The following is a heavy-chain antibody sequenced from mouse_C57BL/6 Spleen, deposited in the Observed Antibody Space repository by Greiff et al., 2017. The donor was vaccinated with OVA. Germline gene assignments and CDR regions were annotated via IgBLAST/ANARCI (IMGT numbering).Heavy chain of an antibody. V-gene: IGHV1-74*01. J-gene: IGHJ3*01. CDR2: IHPSDSDT. D-gene: IGHD2-4*01. CDR3: AIYPLYDYDGAWFAY. Sequence: VKQRPGQGLEWIGRIHPSDSDTNYNQKFKGKATLTVDKSSSTAYMQLSSLTSEDSAVYYCAIYPLYDYDGAWFAYWGQGTLVTVSA.